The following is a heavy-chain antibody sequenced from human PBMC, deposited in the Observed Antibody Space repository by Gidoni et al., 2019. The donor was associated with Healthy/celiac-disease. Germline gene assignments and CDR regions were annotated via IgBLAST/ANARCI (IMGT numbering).Heavy chain of an antibody. Sequence: EVQLVESGGGLVQPGRSLRLSCAASGFTFDDYAMHWVRQAPGKGLEWVSGISWNSGSIGYADSVKGRFTISRDNAKNSLYLQMNSLRAEDTALYYCAKDIGGNYYWYFDLWGRGTLVTVSS. J-gene: IGHJ2*01. CDR1: GFTFDDYA. CDR3: AKDIGGNYYWYFDL. D-gene: IGHD2-21*02. CDR2: ISWNSGSI. V-gene: IGHV3-9*01.